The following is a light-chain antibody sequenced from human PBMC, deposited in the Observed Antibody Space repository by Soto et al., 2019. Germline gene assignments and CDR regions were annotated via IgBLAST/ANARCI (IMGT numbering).Light chain of an antibody. J-gene: IGKJ2*01. CDR1: QSISSY. Sequence: DIQMTQSPSSLSASVGDRVTITCRASQSISSYLIWYQQKPGKAPNLLISAASSLQSGVPSRFSGSGSGTDFTLTISSLQPEDFATYYCQQSYSTPRTFGQGTKLEIK. V-gene: IGKV1-39*01. CDR3: QQSYSTPRT. CDR2: AAS.